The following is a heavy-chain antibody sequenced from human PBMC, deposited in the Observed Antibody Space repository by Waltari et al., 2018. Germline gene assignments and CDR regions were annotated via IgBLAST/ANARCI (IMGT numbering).Heavy chain of an antibody. CDR1: AFSFSNYW. J-gene: IGHJ4*02. Sequence: VQLVESGGGLVEPGVSLRLSCVASAFSFSNYWVSWVRQAPGKGLEWVADIKEDGSKEYYLGSVKGRFTISRDNAKNSVYLQMNSLRPEDTAVYYCARDWEGERPNFDYWGQGTLVTVSS. CDR2: IKEDGSKE. CDR3: ARDWEGERPNFDY. D-gene: IGHD1-26*01. V-gene: IGHV3-7*04.